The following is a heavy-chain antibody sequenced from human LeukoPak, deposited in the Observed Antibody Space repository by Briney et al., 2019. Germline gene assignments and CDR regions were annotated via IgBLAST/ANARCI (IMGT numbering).Heavy chain of an antibody. J-gene: IGHJ6*02. V-gene: IGHV3-30*18. CDR3: AKAQGSCGGDTCQYAVDV. D-gene: IGHD2-15*01. Sequence: GGSLRLSCAASGFTFSSYGMHWVRQAPGKGLEWVAVISLDGRNKYYEDSVKGRFTISRDNSKNTLYLQMNTLRAEDTAVYYCAKAQGSCGGDTCQYAVDVWGQGTTVTVSS. CDR1: GFTFSSYG. CDR2: ISLDGRNK.